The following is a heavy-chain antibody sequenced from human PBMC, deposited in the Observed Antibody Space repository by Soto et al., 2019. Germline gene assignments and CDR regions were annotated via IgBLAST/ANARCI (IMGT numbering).Heavy chain of an antibody. CDR1: GGSISSSNW. Sequence: QVQLQESGPGLVKPSGTLSLTCAVSGGSISSSNWWSWVRQPPGKGLEWIGEIYHSGSTNYNPSLKSRATISVDKSKKQFSLKLRSVTAADTAVYYWARDYYGSGIRPGFDPWGQGTLVTVSS. CDR3: ARDYYGSGIRPGFDP. V-gene: IGHV4-4*02. J-gene: IGHJ5*02. D-gene: IGHD3-10*01. CDR2: IYHSGST.